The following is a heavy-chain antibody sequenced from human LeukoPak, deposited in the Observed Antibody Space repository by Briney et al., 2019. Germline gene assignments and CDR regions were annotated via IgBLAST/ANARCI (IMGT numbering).Heavy chain of an antibody. V-gene: IGHV4-39*07. D-gene: IGHD6-25*01. J-gene: IGHJ4*02. CDR1: GGSISSSSYY. CDR2: IYYSGST. Sequence: PSETLSLTCTVSGGSISSSSYYWGWIRQPPGKGLEWIGSIYYSGSTYYNPSLKSRVTISIDTSKNQFSLKMSSVTAADTAVYFCARDLAATAHFDYWGQGTLVTVSS. CDR3: ARDLAATAHFDY.